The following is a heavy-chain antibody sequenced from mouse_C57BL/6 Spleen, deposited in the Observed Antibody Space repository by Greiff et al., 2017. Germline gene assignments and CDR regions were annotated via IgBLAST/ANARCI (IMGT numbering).Heavy chain of an antibody. J-gene: IGHJ1*03. CDR1: GYTFTSYW. V-gene: IGHV1-69*01. Sequence: QVQLQQPGAELVMPGASVKLSCKASGYTFTSYWMHWVKQRPGQGLEWIGEIDPSDSYTNYNQKFKGKSTLTVAKSSSTAYMQLSSLASEDSEVYYCARPTLPGDIDVWGTGTTVTVSS. D-gene: IGHD3-3*01. CDR2: IDPSDSYT. CDR3: ARPTLPGDIDV.